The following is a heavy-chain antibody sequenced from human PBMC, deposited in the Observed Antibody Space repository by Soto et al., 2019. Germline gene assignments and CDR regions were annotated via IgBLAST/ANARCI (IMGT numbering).Heavy chain of an antibody. D-gene: IGHD5-12*01. Sequence: QVQLQESGPGLVKPSETLSLTCTVSGGSISSYYWCWIRQPPGKGLEWIGYIYYSGSTNYNPSLKSRVTISVDTSKNQFSLKLSSVTAADTAVYYCARARGYDYFWYFDLWGRGTLVTVSS. J-gene: IGHJ2*01. V-gene: IGHV4-59*01. CDR3: ARARGYDYFWYFDL. CDR2: IYYSGST. CDR1: GGSISSYY.